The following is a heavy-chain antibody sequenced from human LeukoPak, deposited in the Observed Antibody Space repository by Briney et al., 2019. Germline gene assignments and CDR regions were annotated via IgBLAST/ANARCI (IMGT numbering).Heavy chain of an antibody. CDR2: INHSGST. D-gene: IGHD3-22*01. J-gene: IGHJ4*02. CDR3: AXXXXPMIVASYYFDY. CDR1: GGSFSGYY. V-gene: IGHV4-34*01. Sequence: SETLSLTCAVYGGSFSGYYWSWIRQPPGKGLEWIGEINHSGSTNYNPSLKSRVTISVDTSKNQFSLKLSSVTAADTAVYCCAXXXXPMIVASYYFDYWGQGTLVTVSS.